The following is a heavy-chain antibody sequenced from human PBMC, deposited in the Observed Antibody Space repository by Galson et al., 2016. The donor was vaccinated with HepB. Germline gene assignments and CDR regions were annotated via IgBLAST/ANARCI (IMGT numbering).Heavy chain of an antibody. CDR3: ARDGGIPGAAFGI. Sequence: SLRLSCAASGFTFSNYDMHWVRQSMGKGLEWVSGYVVAGNTYYADSVKGRFTISRDNAKNSLYLQMNSLRDEDTAVYYCARDGGIPGAAFGIWGQGTMVTVSS. CDR2: YVVAGNT. V-gene: IGHV3-13*01. J-gene: IGHJ3*02. D-gene: IGHD3-16*01. CDR1: GFTFSNYD.